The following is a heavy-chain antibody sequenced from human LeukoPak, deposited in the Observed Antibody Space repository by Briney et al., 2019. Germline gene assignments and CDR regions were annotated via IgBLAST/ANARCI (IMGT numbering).Heavy chain of an antibody. CDR1: GGTFSSYA. CDR3: AREGTSGRGRGFDP. Sequence: ASVKVSCKASGGTFSSYAISWVRQAPGQGLEWMGGIIPIFGTANYAQKFQGRVTITADESTSTAYMELSSLRSEDTAVYYCAREGTSGRGRGFDPWGQGTLVTVSS. V-gene: IGHV1-69*13. D-gene: IGHD3-10*01. J-gene: IGHJ5*02. CDR2: IIPIFGTA.